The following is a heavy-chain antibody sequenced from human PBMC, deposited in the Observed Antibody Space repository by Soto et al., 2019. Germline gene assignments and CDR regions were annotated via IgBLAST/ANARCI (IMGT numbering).Heavy chain of an antibody. CDR1: GGSISSSSYY. CDR3: ARYYYCYGMDV. J-gene: IGHJ6*02. Sequence: QLQLQESGPGLVKPSETLSLTCTVAGGSISSSSYYWGWIRQQPGKGLEWIGSIYYSGSTYYNPSLKSRVTISVDTAMKQNSLKLSSVTAADTAVYYWARYYYCYGMDVWGQGTPVTVSS. CDR2: IYYSGST. V-gene: IGHV4-39*01.